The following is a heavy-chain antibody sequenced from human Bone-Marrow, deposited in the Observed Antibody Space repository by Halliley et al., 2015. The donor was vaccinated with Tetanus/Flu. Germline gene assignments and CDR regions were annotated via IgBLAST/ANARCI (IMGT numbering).Heavy chain of an antibody. CDR3: ARESGIVVISLEEAHFDY. CDR2: ISHSGST. Sequence: TLSLTCTVSGDSIRDATWWSLVRQTPGKGLEWLGEISHSGSTNYNPALKSRVSLSVDKSKNQFSLTLTSVTTADTAVYYCARESGIVVISLEEAHFDYWGQGALVTVSS. V-gene: IGHV4-4*02. J-gene: IGHJ4*02. D-gene: IGHD3-16*01. CDR1: GDSIRDATW.